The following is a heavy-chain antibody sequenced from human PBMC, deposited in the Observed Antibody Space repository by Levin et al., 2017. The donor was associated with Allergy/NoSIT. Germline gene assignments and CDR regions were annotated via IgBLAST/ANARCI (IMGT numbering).Heavy chain of an antibody. CDR1: GGSITSSSYY. CDR3: ARDVVLSSSSWPNWFDL. CDR2: IYPSGST. Sequence: PSETLSLTCTVSGGSITSSSYYWSWIRQPAGKGLEWIGRIYPSGSTSYNPSLKSRVTISVDTSKNQFSLKVTSVTAADTAVYYCARDVVLSSSSWPNWFDLWGQGTLVTVSS. V-gene: IGHV4-61*02. J-gene: IGHJ5*02. D-gene: IGHD6-13*01.